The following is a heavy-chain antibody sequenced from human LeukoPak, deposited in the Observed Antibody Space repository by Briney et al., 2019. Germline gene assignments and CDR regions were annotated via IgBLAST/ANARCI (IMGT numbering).Heavy chain of an antibody. CDR1: GGSISSYY. CDR3: ARDRITTLYGSKDAFDI. J-gene: IGHJ3*02. D-gene: IGHD1-14*01. Sequence: PSETLSLTCTVSGGSISSYYWSWIRQPPGKGLEWIGYIYYSGSTNYNPSLKSRVTISVDTPKNQFSLKLSSVTAADTAVYYCARDRITTLYGSKDAFDIWGQGTMVTVSS. V-gene: IGHV4-59*01. CDR2: IYYSGST.